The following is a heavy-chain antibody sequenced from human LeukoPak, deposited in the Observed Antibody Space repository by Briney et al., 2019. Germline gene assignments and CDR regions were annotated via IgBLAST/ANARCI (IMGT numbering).Heavy chain of an antibody. CDR2: IRYDGSNK. Sequence: GGSLRLSCAASGFTFSSYGMHWVRQAPGKGLEGVAFIRYDGSNKYYADSVKGRFTISRDNSKNTLYLQMNSLRAEDTAVYYCAKSGDSSGSSPLPHNWFDHWGQGTLVTVSS. V-gene: IGHV3-30*02. CDR3: AKSGDSSGSSPLPHNWFDH. D-gene: IGHD3-22*01. CDR1: GFTFSSYG. J-gene: IGHJ5*02.